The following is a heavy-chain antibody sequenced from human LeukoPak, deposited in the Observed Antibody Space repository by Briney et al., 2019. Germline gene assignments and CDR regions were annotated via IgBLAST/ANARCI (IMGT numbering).Heavy chain of an antibody. V-gene: IGHV3-23*01. D-gene: IGHD1-26*01. Sequence: PGGSLRLSCAASGFIFSSYSMSWVRQAPGKGLEWVSAIGVSGGNTYYADSVKGRFTISRDNSKNTLYLQMNSLRAEDTAVYYCARNPPRYFNWGQGTLVTVSS. J-gene: IGHJ4*02. CDR3: ARNPPRYFN. CDR2: IGVSGGNT. CDR1: GFIFSSYS.